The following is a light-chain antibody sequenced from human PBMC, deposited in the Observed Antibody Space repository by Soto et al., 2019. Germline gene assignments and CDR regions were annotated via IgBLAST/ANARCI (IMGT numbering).Light chain of an antibody. CDR3: QQYGSSPR. J-gene: IGKJ1*01. V-gene: IGKV3-20*01. CDR2: GAS. Sequence: EIVLTQSPGTLSLSPGERATLSCRASQSVSSSYLAWYQQKPGQAPRLLIYGASSRATGIPDRFSGSGSGTDSTLTISRLEPEDFAVYYCQQYGSSPRFGQGTKVEIK. CDR1: QSVSSSY.